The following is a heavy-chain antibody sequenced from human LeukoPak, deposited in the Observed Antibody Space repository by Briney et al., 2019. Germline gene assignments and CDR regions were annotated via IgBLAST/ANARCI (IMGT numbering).Heavy chain of an antibody. J-gene: IGHJ3*02. D-gene: IGHD5-12*01. V-gene: IGHV1-2*02. Sequence: ASVKVSCRASGYTFSDYYIYWVRQAPGQGLEWMGWINPNSGGTKYAQKFQGRVTMTRDTSISTAYMELSRLRSDDTAAYYCARLSWLRHACDIWGQGTMVTVSS. CDR1: GYTFSDYY. CDR2: INPNSGGT. CDR3: ARLSWLRHACDI.